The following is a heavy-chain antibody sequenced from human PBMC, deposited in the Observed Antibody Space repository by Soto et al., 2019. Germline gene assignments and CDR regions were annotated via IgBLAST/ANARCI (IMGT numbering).Heavy chain of an antibody. D-gene: IGHD1-26*01. CDR2: IYYSGST. V-gene: IGHV4-39*01. CDR3: ATQEVGGSYVYTFDP. Sequence: SETLSLTCTVSGGSITGSSYYWGWIRQPPGKGLEWIGSIYYSGSTYYNPSLKSRVTISIDTSKNQFSLKLSSVTAADTAVYYCATQEVGGSYVYTFDPWGQGTLVTVSS. J-gene: IGHJ5*02. CDR1: GGSITGSSYY.